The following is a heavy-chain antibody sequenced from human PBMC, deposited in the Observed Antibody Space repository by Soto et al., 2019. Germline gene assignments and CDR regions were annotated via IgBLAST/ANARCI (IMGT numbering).Heavy chain of an antibody. Sequence: QLQLVQSGAEVKKPGSSVKVSCKTSRDTFNKYAFNWVRQAPGQGLEWMGWIIPIFSSRNYAEKFQGRVNITADDSTSTAYMELRSVRFEDTSVYYCARGETYFGVWGQGTTVTVSS. J-gene: IGHJ6*02. D-gene: IGHD3-9*01. CDR3: ARGETYFGV. CDR1: RDTFNKYA. V-gene: IGHV1-69*01. CDR2: IIPIFSSR.